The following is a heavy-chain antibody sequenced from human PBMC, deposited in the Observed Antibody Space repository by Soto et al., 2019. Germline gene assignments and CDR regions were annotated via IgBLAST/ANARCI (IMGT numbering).Heavy chain of an antibody. J-gene: IGHJ4*02. Sequence: SETLSLTCAVYGGSFSGYYWNWIRQPPGKGLEWIGEINHSGGTNFNPSLKSRVTISLDTSENQFSLKLSSVTAADTAVYYCARGFPFDSSGYHLDYWGQGTLVTVSS. D-gene: IGHD3-22*01. V-gene: IGHV4-34*01. CDR1: GGSFSGYY. CDR3: ARGFPFDSSGYHLDY. CDR2: INHSGGT.